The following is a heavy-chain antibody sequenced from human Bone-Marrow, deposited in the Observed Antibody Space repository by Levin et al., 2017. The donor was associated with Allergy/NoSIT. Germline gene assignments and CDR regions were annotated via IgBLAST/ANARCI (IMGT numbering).Heavy chain of an antibody. Sequence: SETLSLTCTVSGGSISSAGYHWTWISQSPGKGLEWIGYISYRGTTYYNPSLKSRLTMSLDTSEQRFSLNLNSVTAADTAIYYCARLDGYYFDYWGQGTLVTVSS. J-gene: IGHJ4*02. D-gene: IGHD3-9*01. CDR2: ISYRGTT. CDR1: GGSISSAGYH. V-gene: IGHV4-31*03. CDR3: ARLDGYYFDY.